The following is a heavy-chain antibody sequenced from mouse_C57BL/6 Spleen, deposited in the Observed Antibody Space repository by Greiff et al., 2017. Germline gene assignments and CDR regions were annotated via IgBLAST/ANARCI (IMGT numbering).Heavy chain of an antibody. CDR3: AIDWDYYGAMDY. CDR2: IYPGDGDT. V-gene: IGHV1-80*01. J-gene: IGHJ4*01. D-gene: IGHD1-1*01. Sequence: VQLQESGAELVKPGASVKISCKASGYAFSSYWMNWVKQRPGKGLEWIGQIYPGDGDTNYNGKFKGKATLTADKSSSTAYMQLSSLTSEDSAVYFCAIDWDYYGAMDYWGQGTSVTVSS. CDR1: GYAFSSYW.